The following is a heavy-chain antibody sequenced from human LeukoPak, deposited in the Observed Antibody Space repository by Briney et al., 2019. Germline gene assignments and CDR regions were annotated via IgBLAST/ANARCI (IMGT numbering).Heavy chain of an antibody. Sequence: GGSLRLSCATSGFTSHSYAMSWVRQAPGKGLEWVSAINGGGDVTYYADSVQGRFFFSRDNAKNTLYLQLNSLRAEDTAVYYCARNYYDSSGYSPFFAYWGQGTLVTVSS. CDR2: INGGGDVT. J-gene: IGHJ4*02. CDR1: GFTSHSYA. CDR3: ARNYYDSSGYSPFFAY. V-gene: IGHV3-23*01. D-gene: IGHD3-22*01.